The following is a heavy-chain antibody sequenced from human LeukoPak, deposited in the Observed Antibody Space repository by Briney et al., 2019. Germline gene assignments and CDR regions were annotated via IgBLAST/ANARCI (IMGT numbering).Heavy chain of an antibody. CDR2: IYYSGTT. Sequence: SETLSLTCTVSGGSISSSSYYWGRIRQPPGKGLEWIGSIYYSGTTYYNPSLKSRVTISVDTSKNQFSLKLSSVTAADTAVYYCARRVLDGYKIYFDYWGQGTLVTVSS. CDR1: GGSISSSSYY. J-gene: IGHJ4*02. V-gene: IGHV4-39*01. CDR3: ARRVLDGYKIYFDY. D-gene: IGHD5-24*01.